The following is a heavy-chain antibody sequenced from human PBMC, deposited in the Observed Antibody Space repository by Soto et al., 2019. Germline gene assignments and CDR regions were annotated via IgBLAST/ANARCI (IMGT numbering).Heavy chain of an antibody. J-gene: IGHJ6*02. Sequence: QVQLVESGGGVVQPGRSLRLSCAASGFTFSNFGMHWVRQAPGKGLVWVAAILYDGSTTYYADSVKGRFTISRDNSKNTLNLEMTVLRAEDTAVYHGAKSRDGYSFYDVYCMDVWGQGTTVTVSS. CDR2: ILYDGSTT. CDR3: AKSRDGYSFYDVYCMDV. CDR1: GFTFSNFG. D-gene: IGHD4-4*01. V-gene: IGHV3-30*18.